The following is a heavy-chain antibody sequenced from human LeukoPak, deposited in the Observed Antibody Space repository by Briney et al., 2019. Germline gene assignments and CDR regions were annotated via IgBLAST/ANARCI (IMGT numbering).Heavy chain of an antibody. J-gene: IGHJ6*03. CDR2: IKKDGSEK. Sequence: PGGSLRLSCAASGFTFSNYWMSWVRQAPGKGLEWVAKIKKDGSEKYYGDSVEGRFTISRDNAKNSLYLQMNSLRAEDTAVYYCARDPLTLYDYYMDVWGKGTTVTVSS. CDR1: GFTFSNYW. V-gene: IGHV3-7*01. CDR3: ARDPLTLYDYYMDV. D-gene: IGHD3-9*01.